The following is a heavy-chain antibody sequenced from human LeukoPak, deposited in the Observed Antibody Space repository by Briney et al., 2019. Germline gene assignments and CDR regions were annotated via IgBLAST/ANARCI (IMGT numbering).Heavy chain of an antibody. D-gene: IGHD2-21*01. Sequence: GGSLRLSCTASGFTFSNFAMTWVRLAPGKGLEWVLHISGSGGRTYYADSVKGRFTISRDNSKNTLYLQMNSLRAEDTALYYCAKDTTDRYNWFDPWGQGTLVTVPS. CDR3: AKDTTDRYNWFDP. V-gene: IGHV3-23*01. CDR1: GFTFSNFA. CDR2: ISGSGGRT. J-gene: IGHJ5*02.